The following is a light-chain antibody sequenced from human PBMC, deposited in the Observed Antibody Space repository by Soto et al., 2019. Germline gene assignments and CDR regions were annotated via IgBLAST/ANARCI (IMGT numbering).Light chain of an antibody. CDR2: DAS. CDR1: QSVSSY. Sequence: EIVLTQSPATLSLSPGERATLSCRASQSVSSYLAWYQQKPGQAPRLLIYDASNRATGIPARFSGSGSGTDLPLTISILEPEAVAVYHCQQRSNWPPGSTFGGGSKVEIK. V-gene: IGKV3-11*01. CDR3: QQRSNWPPGST. J-gene: IGKJ4*01.